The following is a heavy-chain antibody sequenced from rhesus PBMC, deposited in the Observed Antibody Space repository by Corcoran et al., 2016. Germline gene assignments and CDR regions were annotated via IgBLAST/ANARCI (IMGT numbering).Heavy chain of an antibody. D-gene: IGHD3-9*01. Sequence: QLQLQESGPGLVQPSETLSLPCAVSGGSISSNYWRWIRQPPGQGLEWIGRISGSGGSTDYNPSLKSRVTISTDTSKNQFSLKRSSVPAADTAVYDCARVARMITVTITETRDYWGQGVLVTVSS. V-gene: IGHV4-173*01. CDR3: ARVARMITVTITETRDY. J-gene: IGHJ4*01. CDR1: GGSISSNY. CDR2: ISGSGGST.